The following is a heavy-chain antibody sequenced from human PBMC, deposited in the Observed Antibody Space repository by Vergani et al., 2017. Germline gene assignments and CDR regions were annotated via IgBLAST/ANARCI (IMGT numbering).Heavy chain of an antibody. CDR3: ARDFSYGRS. V-gene: IGHV1-69*09. D-gene: IGHD5-18*01. CDR2: INPILGIA. J-gene: IGHJ5*02. CDR1: GYTFTGYY. Sequence: QVQLVQSGAEVKKPGASVKVSCKASGYTFTGYYMHWVRQAPGQGLEWMGWINPILGIANYAQKFQGRVTITADKSTSTAYMELSSLRSEDTAVYYCARDFSYGRSWGQGTLVTVSS.